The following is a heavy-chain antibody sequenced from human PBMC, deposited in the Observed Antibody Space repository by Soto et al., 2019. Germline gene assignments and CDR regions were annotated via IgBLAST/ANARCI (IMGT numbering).Heavy chain of an antibody. J-gene: IGHJ4*01. D-gene: IGHD4-17*01. CDR2: INHSGST. CDR3: ARGDYGDYGYFDY. V-gene: IGHV4-34*01. CDR1: GGSFGGYY. Sequence: SVTLSITCAVYGGSFGGYYWSWIRQPPGKGLEWIGEINHSGSTNYNPSLKSRVTISVDTSKNQFSLKLSSVTAADTAVYYCARGDYGDYGYFDYWGHGTLVTVSS.